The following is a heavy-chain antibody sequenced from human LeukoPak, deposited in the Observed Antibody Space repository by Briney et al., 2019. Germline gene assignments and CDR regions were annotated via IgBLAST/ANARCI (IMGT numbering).Heavy chain of an antibody. Sequence: GGSLRLSCAASGFTFSSYSMNWVRQAPGKGLEWVSYISSGSSTIYYADSVKGRFTISRDNAKNSLYLQMNSLRAEDTAVYYCASLGPHVLRYFDWLLDDAFDIWGQGTMVTVSS. J-gene: IGHJ3*02. CDR1: GFTFSSYS. V-gene: IGHV3-48*01. D-gene: IGHD3-9*01. CDR3: ASLGPHVLRYFDWLLDDAFDI. CDR2: ISSGSSTI.